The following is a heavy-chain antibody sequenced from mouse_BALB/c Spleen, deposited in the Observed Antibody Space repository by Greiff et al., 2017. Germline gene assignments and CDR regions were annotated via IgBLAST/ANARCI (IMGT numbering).Heavy chain of an antibody. V-gene: IGHV5-17*02. CDR3: ARSELGRDYYAMDY. Sequence: EVPVVGSGGGLVQPGGSRKISCAASGFTFRSFGMHRGRQAPEKGLEWVAYISSGSSTIYYADTVKGRFTISRDNPKNTLFLQMTSLRSEDTAMYYCARSELGRDYYAMDYWGQGTSVTVSS. D-gene: IGHD4-1*01. J-gene: IGHJ4*01. CDR1: GFTFRSFG. CDR2: ISSGSSTI.